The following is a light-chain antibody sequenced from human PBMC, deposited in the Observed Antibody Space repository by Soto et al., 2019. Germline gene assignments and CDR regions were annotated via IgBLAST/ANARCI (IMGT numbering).Light chain of an antibody. CDR2: EAS. V-gene: IGKV1-5*03. J-gene: IGKJ1*01. CDR3: QHYDTYWT. CDR1: QTINRW. Sequence: DIQMTQSPSTLSASVGDRVTITCRASQTINRWLAWHQQRPGKAPKLLIYEASNLETGVPSRFSGSGSGTEFTLTINSLQPDDSATYYCQHYDTYWTFGLGTKVDIK.